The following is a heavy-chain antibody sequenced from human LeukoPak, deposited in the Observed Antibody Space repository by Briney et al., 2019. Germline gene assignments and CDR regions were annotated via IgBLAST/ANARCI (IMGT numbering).Heavy chain of an antibody. V-gene: IGHV1-2*02. CDR2: INPNSGGT. CDR1: RYTFTVYY. D-gene: IGHD2-15*01. J-gene: IGHJ4*02. CDR3: ARVRRYCSGGSCYSAYYFDY. Sequence: EASVKVSCKASRYTFTVYYMHWVRQAPGQGLEWMGWINPNSGGTNYAQKFQGRVTMTRDTSISTAYMELSRLRSDDTAVYYCARVRRYCSGGSCYSAYYFDYWGQGTLVTVSS.